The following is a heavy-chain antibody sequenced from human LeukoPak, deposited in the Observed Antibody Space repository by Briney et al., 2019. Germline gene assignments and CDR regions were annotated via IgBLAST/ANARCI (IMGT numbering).Heavy chain of an antibody. J-gene: IGHJ4*02. Sequence: GGSLRLSCATFGFTFSDYAMTWVRQAPGKGLEWVSDISGYGEKIFHADSVKGRFTISRDSSTNTLYLQMNSLRAEDTAVYYCARAPRGFQWFVEHWGQGTLVTVSS. D-gene: IGHD3-22*01. CDR2: ISGYGEKI. CDR3: ARAPRGFQWFVEH. V-gene: IGHV3-23*01. CDR1: GFTFSDYA.